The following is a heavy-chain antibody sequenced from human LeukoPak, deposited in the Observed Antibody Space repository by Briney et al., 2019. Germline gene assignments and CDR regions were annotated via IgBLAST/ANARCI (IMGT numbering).Heavy chain of an antibody. CDR1: GGSFSGYF. CDR3: ARSFYCSSTSSPEFDP. J-gene: IGHJ5*02. V-gene: IGHV4-34*01. Sequence: SETLSLTSAVYGGSFSGYFWSWIRQPPGKGLEWIGEINHSGSTNYNPSLKSRVTISVDTSKNQFSLKLSSVTAADTAVYYCARSFYCSSTSSPEFDPWGHGNLFTVSS. CDR2: INHSGST. D-gene: IGHD2-2*01.